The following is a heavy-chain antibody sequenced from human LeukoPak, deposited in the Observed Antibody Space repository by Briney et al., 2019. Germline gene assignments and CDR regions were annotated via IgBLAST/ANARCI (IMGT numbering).Heavy chain of an antibody. V-gene: IGHV3-7*01. CDR1: GFAFGNYW. J-gene: IGHJ5*02. CDR2: INQDGSEK. CDR3: ARGQTTFDP. D-gene: IGHD1-7*01. Sequence: GGSLRLSCEVSGFAFGNYWMSWVRQAPGKGPEWVANINQDGSEKYYVDSVKGRFTISRDNAKNSLLLQMNSLRGEDTVFYYCARGQTTFDPWGQGTLVTVSS.